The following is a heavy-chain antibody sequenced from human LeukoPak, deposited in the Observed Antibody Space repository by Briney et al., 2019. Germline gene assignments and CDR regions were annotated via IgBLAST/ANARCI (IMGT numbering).Heavy chain of an antibody. CDR2: IRYDGSNK. Sequence: PGGSLRLSCAASGFTFSSYGMHWVRQAPGKGLEWVAFIRYDGSNKYYADSVKGRFTISRDNSKNTLYLQMNSLRAEDTAVYYCAKDQGRGLGSYSWGNFDYWGQGTLVTVSS. D-gene: IGHD3-10*01. CDR3: AKDQGRGLGSYSWGNFDY. CDR1: GFTFSSYG. J-gene: IGHJ4*02. V-gene: IGHV3-30*02.